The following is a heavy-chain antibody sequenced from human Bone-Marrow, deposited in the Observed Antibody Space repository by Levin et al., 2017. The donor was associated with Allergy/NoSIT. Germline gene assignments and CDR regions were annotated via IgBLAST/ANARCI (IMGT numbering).Heavy chain of an antibody. V-gene: IGHV3-48*02. CDR3: AKGGRSGVATAFDY. J-gene: IGHJ4*02. CDR1: GFTFSSYS. D-gene: IGHD5-12*01. CDR2: ISSTSNTI. Sequence: TGGSLRLSCAASGFTFSSYSMNWVRQAPGKGLEWISYISSTSNTIYYADSVKGRFTISRDNAKNSLYLQMNSLRDEDTAVYYCAKGGRSGVATAFDYWGQGTLVTVSP.